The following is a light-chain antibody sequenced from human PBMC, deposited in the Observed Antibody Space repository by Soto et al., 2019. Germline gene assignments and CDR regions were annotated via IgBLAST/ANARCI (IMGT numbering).Light chain of an antibody. Sequence: EIVLTQSPATLSLSPGERATLSCRASQGVSSDLAWYQQKPGTAPRRLIYDASNWASGVPARFSGSGSGTEFTLTISSLEPEDFAVYYCLQRSNWPITFGPGTKVDI. CDR2: DAS. CDR3: LQRSNWPIT. J-gene: IGKJ3*01. CDR1: QGVSSD. V-gene: IGKV3D-11*01.